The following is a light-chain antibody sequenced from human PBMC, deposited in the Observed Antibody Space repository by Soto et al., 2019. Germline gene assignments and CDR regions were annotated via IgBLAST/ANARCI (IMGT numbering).Light chain of an antibody. J-gene: IGLJ1*01. V-gene: IGLV2-14*01. CDR2: DVS. CDR3: SSYTSSSKV. CDR1: SSDVGGYNY. Sequence: QSALTQPASVFGSPGQSITISCTGTSSDVGGYNYVSWYQQHPGKAPKLMIYDVSNRPSGVSNRFSGSKSGNTASLTISGLQAEDGADYYCSSYTSSSKVFGTGTKVTVL.